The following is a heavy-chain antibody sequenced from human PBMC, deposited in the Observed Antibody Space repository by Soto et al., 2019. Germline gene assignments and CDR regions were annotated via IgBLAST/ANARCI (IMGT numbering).Heavy chain of an antibody. CDR3: AARPKRRDYYDYVWGSYRSKALYYYYYGMDV. J-gene: IGHJ6*02. V-gene: IGHV1-58*01. CDR2: IVVGSGNT. CDR1: GFTFTSSA. D-gene: IGHD3-16*02. Sequence: SVKVSCKASGFTFTSSAVQWVRQARGQRLEWIGWIVVGSGNTNYAQKFQERVTITRDVSTSTAYMELSSLRSEDTAVYYCAARPKRRDYYDYVWGSYRSKALYYYYYGMDVWGQGTTVTVSS.